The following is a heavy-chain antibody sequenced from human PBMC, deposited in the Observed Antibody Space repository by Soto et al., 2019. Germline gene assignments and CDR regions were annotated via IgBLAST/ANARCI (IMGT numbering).Heavy chain of an antibody. CDR2: IYYSGST. V-gene: IGHV4-39*01. J-gene: IGHJ6*02. CDR1: GGSISGSSYY. Sequence: PSETLSLTCTVSGGSISGSSYYWGWIRQPPGKGLEWIGSIYYSGSTYYNPSLKSRVTISVDTSKNQFSLKLSSVTAADTAVYYCARSYYYGMDVWGQGTTVTVSS. CDR3: ARSYYYGMDV.